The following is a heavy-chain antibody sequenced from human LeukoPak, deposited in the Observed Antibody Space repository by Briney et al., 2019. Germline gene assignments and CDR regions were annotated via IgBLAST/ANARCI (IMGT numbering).Heavy chain of an antibody. Sequence: ASVKVSCKASGGTFSSYAISWVRQAPGQGLEWMGGIIPIFGTANYAQKFQGRVTITADESTSTAYMELSSLRSEDTAVYYCARGPSVTIFGVVIIGSGAFDIWGQGTMVTVSS. V-gene: IGHV1-69*13. D-gene: IGHD3-3*01. CDR3: ARGPSVTIFGVVIIGSGAFDI. CDR1: GGTFSSYA. J-gene: IGHJ3*02. CDR2: IIPIFGTA.